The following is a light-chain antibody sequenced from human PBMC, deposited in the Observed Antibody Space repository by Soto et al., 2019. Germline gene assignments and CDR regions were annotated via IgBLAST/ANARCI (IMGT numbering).Light chain of an antibody. Sequence: EIVMTQSPATLSVSPGERATLSCRASPSVGSNLAWYQQKPGQAPRLLIYGASTRATGIPARFSGSGSGTEFTLTISSLQSEDCAVYSCQQYNNWPLTFGGGTKVEIK. CDR3: QQYNNWPLT. CDR1: PSVGSN. J-gene: IGKJ4*01. V-gene: IGKV3-15*01. CDR2: GAS.